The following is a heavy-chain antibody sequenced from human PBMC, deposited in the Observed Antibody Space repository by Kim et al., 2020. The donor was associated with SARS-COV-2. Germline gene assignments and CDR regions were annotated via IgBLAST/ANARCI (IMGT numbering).Heavy chain of an antibody. CDR2: IYYSGST. D-gene: IGHD3-16*02. Sequence: SETLSLTCTVSGGSISSSSYYWGWIRQPPGKGLEWIGSIYYSGSTYYNPSLKSRVTISVDTSKNQFPLKLSSVTAADTAVYYCASTPRSTFGGVIVRGVDYWGQGTLVTVSS. CDR3: ASTPRSTFGGVIVRGVDY. J-gene: IGHJ4*02. CDR1: GGSISSSSYY. V-gene: IGHV4-39*01.